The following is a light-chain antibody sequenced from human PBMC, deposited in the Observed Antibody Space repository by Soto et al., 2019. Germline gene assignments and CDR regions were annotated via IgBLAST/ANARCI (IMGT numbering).Light chain of an antibody. CDR2: GAS. J-gene: IGKJ1*01. V-gene: IGKV3-15*01. CDR1: QSGSSN. CDR3: QQYNNWPPWT. Sequence: EIVMTQSPATLSVSPGERATLSCMATQSGSSNLAWYQQKPGQAPRHLIYGASTRATGIPARFSGSGSGTEFTLTISSLQSEDFAVYYCQQYNNWPPWTFGQGTKVYIK.